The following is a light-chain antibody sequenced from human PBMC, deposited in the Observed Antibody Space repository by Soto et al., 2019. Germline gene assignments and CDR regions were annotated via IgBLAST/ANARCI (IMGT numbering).Light chain of an antibody. J-gene: IGLJ2*01. CDR1: SSDVGGYNY. CDR2: DVT. V-gene: IGLV2-14*01. CDR3: SSYRSSSTFV. Sequence: QSALTQPATVSESPGQSITISCTGTSSDVGGYNYVSWYQQHPGKAPKLMIYDVTNRPSGVSNRFSGSKSGNTASLTISGLQAEDEADYYCSSYRSSSTFVFGGGTKLTVL.